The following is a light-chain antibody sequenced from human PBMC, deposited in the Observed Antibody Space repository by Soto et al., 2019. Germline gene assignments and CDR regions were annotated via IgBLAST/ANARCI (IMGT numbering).Light chain of an antibody. Sequence: QSVLTQPPSVSVAPGQKVTVSCSGSSSNIGNNYVSWYQQLPETAPRLLISQNNKRPSGIPDRFSGSKSGTSATLGITGLQTGDEADYYCEAWDSSLSTVVIGGGTKLTVL. CDR2: QNN. J-gene: IGLJ2*01. CDR1: SSNIGNNY. CDR3: EAWDSSLSTVV. V-gene: IGLV1-51*02.